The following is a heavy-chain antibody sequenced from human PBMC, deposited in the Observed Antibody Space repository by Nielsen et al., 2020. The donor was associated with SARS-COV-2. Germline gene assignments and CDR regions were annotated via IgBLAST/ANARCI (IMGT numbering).Heavy chain of an antibody. J-gene: IGHJ4*02. CDR2: ISAYNGNT. CDR3: AREVSSGWYSRAAGLFVDH. Sequence: ASVKVSCKASGYTFTSYGISWVRQAPGQGLEWMGWISAYNGNTNYAQKLQGRVTMTTDTSTSTAYMELRSLRSDDTAVYYCAREVSSGWYSRAAGLFVDHWGQGTLVTVSS. D-gene: IGHD6-19*01. CDR1: GYTFTSYG. V-gene: IGHV1-18*01.